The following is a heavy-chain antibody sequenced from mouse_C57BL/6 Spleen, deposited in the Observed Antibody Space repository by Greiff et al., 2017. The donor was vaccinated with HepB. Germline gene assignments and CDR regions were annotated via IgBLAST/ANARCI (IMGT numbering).Heavy chain of an antibody. V-gene: IGHV1-64*01. J-gene: IGHJ2*01. CDR1: GYTFTSYW. CDR3: ARLSYYYAGN. Sequence: VQLQQSGAELVKPGASVKLSCKASGYTFTSYWMHWVKQRPGQGLEWIGMIHPNSGSTNYNEKFKSKATLTVYKSSSTAYMQLSSLTSEDSAVYYCARLSYYYAGNWGQGTTLTVSS. CDR2: IHPNSGST. D-gene: IGHD1-1*01.